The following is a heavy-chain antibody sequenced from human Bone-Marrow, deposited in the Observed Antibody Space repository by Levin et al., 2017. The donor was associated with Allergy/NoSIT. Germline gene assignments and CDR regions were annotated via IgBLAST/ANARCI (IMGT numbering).Heavy chain of an antibody. CDR3: AKAPNAYYDFWSGYYTEPYFDY. J-gene: IGHJ4*02. CDR1: GFTFSSYA. Sequence: GESLKISCAASGFTFSSYAMSWVRQAPGKGLEWVSAISGSGGSTYYADSVKGRFTISRDNSKNTLYLQMNSLRAEDTAVYYCAKAPNAYYDFWSGYYTEPYFDYWGQGTLVTVSS. V-gene: IGHV3-23*01. D-gene: IGHD3-3*01. CDR2: ISGSGGST.